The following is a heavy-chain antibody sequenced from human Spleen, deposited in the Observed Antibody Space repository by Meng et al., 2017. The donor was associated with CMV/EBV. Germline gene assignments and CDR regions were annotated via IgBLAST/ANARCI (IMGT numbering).Heavy chain of an antibody. CDR2: ISADNGDT. CDR3: ARGGYTSGWHPFGH. V-gene: IGHV1-18*04. Sequence: KSSAYTFSNYRIIWVRQAPGQGLEWVGCISADNGDTNYAQNLQGRVTMTTDTSTSTAYLELRSLRSDDTAVYYCARGGYTSGWHPFGHWGQGTLVTVSS. J-gene: IGHJ1*01. CDR1: AYTFSNYR. D-gene: IGHD6-19*01.